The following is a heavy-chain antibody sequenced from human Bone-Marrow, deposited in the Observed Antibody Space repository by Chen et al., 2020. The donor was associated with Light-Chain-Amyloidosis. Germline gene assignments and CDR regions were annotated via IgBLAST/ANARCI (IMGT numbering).Heavy chain of an antibody. CDR2: ISSSSSYI. V-gene: IGHV3-21*01. D-gene: IGHD3-10*01. J-gene: IGHJ1*01. CDR1: GFTFSSYS. CDR3: ARFTYPQH. Sequence: EVQLVESGGGLVKPGGSLRLSCAASGFTFSSYSMNWVRQAPGKGLEWVSSISSSSSYISYANSVKGRFTISRDNAKNSLYLQMNSLRAEDTAVYYCARFTYPQHWGQGTLVTVSS.